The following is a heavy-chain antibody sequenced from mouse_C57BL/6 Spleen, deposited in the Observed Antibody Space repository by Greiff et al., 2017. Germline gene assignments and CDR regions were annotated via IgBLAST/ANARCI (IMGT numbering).Heavy chain of an antibody. CDR3: ARRTYYARYFDV. Sequence: VQLQQSGPELVKPGASVKISCKASGYTFTDYYMNWVKQSHGKSLEWIGDINPNNGGTSYNQKFKGKATLTVDNSSSTAYMELHSLTSEDSAVDYCARRTYYARYFDVGGTGTTVTVSS. J-gene: IGHJ1*03. CDR2: INPNNGGT. CDR1: GYTFTDYY. V-gene: IGHV1-26*01. D-gene: IGHD1-1*01.